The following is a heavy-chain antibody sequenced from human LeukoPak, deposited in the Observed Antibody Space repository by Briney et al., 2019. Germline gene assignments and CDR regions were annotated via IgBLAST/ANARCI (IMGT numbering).Heavy chain of an antibody. CDR3: ARETYFYDTDYYYVKYFDS. D-gene: IGHD3-22*01. V-gene: IGHV3-23*01. CDR1: GFAFSDHY. CDR2: ISGSGGST. Sequence: GGSLRLSCAASGFAFSDHYMDWVRQAPGKGLEWVSAISGSGGSTYYADSVKGRFTISRDNSKNTLYLQMNSLRAEDTAVYFCARETYFYDTDYYYVKYFDSWGQGTLVTVSS. J-gene: IGHJ4*02.